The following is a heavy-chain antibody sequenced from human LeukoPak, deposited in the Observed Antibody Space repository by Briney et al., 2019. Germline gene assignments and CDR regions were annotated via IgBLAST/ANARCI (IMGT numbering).Heavy chain of an antibody. Sequence: GGSLRLSCAASGFTFSSYSMNWVRQAPGKGLEWVSYISSSSSTIYYADSVKGRFTISRDNAKNSLYLQMNSLRAEDTAVYYCARDDFDWLLDYWGQGTLVTVSS. CDR1: GFTFSSYS. V-gene: IGHV3-48*01. J-gene: IGHJ4*02. CDR3: ARDDFDWLLDY. CDR2: ISSSSSTI. D-gene: IGHD3-9*01.